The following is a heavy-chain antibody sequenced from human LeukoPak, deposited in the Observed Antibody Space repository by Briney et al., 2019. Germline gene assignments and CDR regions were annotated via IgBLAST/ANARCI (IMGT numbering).Heavy chain of an antibody. J-gene: IGHJ4*02. CDR2: VRYDGGNK. D-gene: IGHD5-12*01. CDR3: ARESDSDYHSEGPKY. CDR1: GFAFSSYG. V-gene: IGHV3-30*02. Sequence: PGGSLRLSCAASGFAFSSYGMHWVRQAPGMGLEWVAFVRYDGGNKYYADSVKGRFTISKDNSRNTLYLQMNSLRVEDTAVYSCARESDSDYHSEGPKYWGLRTLVTVSS.